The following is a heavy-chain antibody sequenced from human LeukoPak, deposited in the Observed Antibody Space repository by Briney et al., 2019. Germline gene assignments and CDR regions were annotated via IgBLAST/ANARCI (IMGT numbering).Heavy chain of an antibody. V-gene: IGHV4-31*03. CDR2: IYYSGST. CDR3: AREHSGSYPLYYYYYGMDA. J-gene: IGHJ6*02. CDR1: GGSISSGGYY. Sequence: PSQTLSLTCTVSGGSISSGGYYWSWIRQHPGKGLEWIGYIYYSGSTYYNPSLKSRVTISVDTSKNQFSLKLSSVTAADTAVYYCAREHSGSYPLYYYYYGMDAWGQGTTVTVSS. D-gene: IGHD3-10*01.